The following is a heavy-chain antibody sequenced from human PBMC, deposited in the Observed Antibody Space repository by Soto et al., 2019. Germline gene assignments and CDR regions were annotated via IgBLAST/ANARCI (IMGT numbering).Heavy chain of an antibody. Sequence: PXXTLSLTCAVSCGSINSSNWWSWVRQPPGKGMEWXGEIYXSGSTNYNQSXXSRVTISXXKSKNQLSMKLSSVTAADTAVYYCCRGWYVFDYWGQGTLVTVSS. D-gene: IGHD6-19*01. CDR2: IYXSGST. CDR1: CGSINSSNW. V-gene: IGHV4-4*02. J-gene: IGHJ4*02. CDR3: CRGWYVFDY.